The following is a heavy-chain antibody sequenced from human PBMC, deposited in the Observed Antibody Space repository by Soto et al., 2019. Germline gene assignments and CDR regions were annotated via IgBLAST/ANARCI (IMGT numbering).Heavy chain of an antibody. V-gene: IGHV3-7*01. CDR3: ARRGDDFDY. Sequence: GGSLRLSCAASGFTFTSYWMSWVRQAPGKGLEGVANIKQDGSEKYYVESVKGRFTISRDNAKNSLFLQMNSLRAGDTAVYYCARRGDDFDYWGQGILVTVSS. J-gene: IGHJ4*02. CDR2: IKQDGSEK. D-gene: IGHD3-16*01. CDR1: GFTFTSYW.